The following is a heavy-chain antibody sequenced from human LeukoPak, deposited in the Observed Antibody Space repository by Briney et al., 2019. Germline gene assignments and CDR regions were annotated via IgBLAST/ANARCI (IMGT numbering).Heavy chain of an antibody. D-gene: IGHD4-17*01. CDR1: GFTFSSYA. V-gene: IGHV3-23*01. J-gene: IGHJ1*01. CDR2: ISGSGGST. CDR3: ANDYHGDYAEYFQH. Sequence: GGSLRLSCAASGFTFSSYAMSWGREAPGKGGEGVSAISGSGGSTDYADSVQGRFPISRDTSKNPLYLPLTSLRAEDPAVYYCANDYHGDYAEYFQHWGQGTLVTVPS.